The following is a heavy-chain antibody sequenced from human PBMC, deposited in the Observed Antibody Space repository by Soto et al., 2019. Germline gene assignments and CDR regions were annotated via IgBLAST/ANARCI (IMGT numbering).Heavy chain of an antibody. J-gene: IGHJ5*02. CDR1: GYSFTSYW. CDR2: IYPGDSDT. Sequence: GESLKISCKGSGYSFTSYWIGWVRQMPGKGLEWMGIIYPGDSDTRYSPSFQGQVTISADKSISTAYLQWSSLKASDTAMYYCARRYCSGGSCYSMYNWFDPWGQGTLVTV. CDR3: ARRYCSGGSCYSMYNWFDP. V-gene: IGHV5-51*01. D-gene: IGHD2-15*01.